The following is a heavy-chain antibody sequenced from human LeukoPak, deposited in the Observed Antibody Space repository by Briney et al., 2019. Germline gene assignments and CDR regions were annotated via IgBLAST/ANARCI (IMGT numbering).Heavy chain of an antibody. Sequence: SVKVSCTASGGTFSSYAISWVRQAPGQGLEWMGGIIPIFGTANYAQKFQGRVTITADESTSTAYMELSSLRSEDTAVYYCARPSYYGDYPGGFDYWGQGTLVTVSS. V-gene: IGHV1-69*13. CDR2: IIPIFGTA. CDR3: ARPSYYGDYPGGFDY. J-gene: IGHJ4*02. CDR1: GGTFSSYA. D-gene: IGHD4-17*01.